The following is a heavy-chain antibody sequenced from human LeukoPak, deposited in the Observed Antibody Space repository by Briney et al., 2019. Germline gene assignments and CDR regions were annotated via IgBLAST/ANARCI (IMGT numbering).Heavy chain of an antibody. D-gene: IGHD3-3*01. CDR3: AREVYDFWSGRKYYYYGMDV. Sequence: ASVKVSCKASGYTFTGYYLHWVRQAPGQGLEWMGWINPNSGGTNYAQKFQDRVTMTRDTSINTAYMELSRLRSDDTAVYYCAREVYDFWSGRKYYYYGMDVWGQGTTVTVSS. V-gene: IGHV1-2*02. CDR1: GYTFTGYY. J-gene: IGHJ6*02. CDR2: INPNSGGT.